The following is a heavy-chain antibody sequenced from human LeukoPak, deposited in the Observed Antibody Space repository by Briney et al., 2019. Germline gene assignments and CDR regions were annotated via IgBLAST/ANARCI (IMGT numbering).Heavy chain of an antibody. CDR2: IYYSGST. D-gene: IGHD3-10*01. V-gene: IGHV4-39*01. J-gene: IGHJ6*03. CDR3: ARAFGQERGYYYYYMDV. Sequence: PSETLSLTCTVSGGSISSSGYYWGWIRQPPGKGLEWIGSIYYSGSTYYNPSLKSRVTISVDTSKNQFSLKLSSVTAADTAVYYCARAFGQERGYYYYYMDVWGKGTTVTVSS. CDR1: GGSISSSGYY.